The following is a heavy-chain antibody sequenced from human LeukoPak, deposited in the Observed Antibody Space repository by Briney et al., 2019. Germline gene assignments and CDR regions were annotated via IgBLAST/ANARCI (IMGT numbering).Heavy chain of an antibody. V-gene: IGHV3-33*01. J-gene: IGHJ3*02. D-gene: IGHD1-26*01. Sequence: PRRSLRLSCAPSRFTLSNYGMHWVRQAPGKGLEWVAVIWYDGTNKYYADSVKGRFIISRDNSKNTLYLQMNSLRAEDTAVYYCARDPHYDAFDIWGQGTMVTVSS. CDR3: ARDPHYDAFDI. CDR2: IWYDGTNK. CDR1: RFTLSNYG.